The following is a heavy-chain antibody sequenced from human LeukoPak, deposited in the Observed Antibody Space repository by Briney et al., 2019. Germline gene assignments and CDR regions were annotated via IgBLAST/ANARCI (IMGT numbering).Heavy chain of an antibody. CDR2: INPSGGST. CDR3: ASTHLYSSSWYVAQIDY. CDR1: GYIFTSYF. D-gene: IGHD6-13*01. J-gene: IGHJ4*02. Sequence: ASVKVSCKASGYIFTSYFMHWVRQAPGQGLEWMGLINPSGGSTRYAQKFQGRVTMTRDMSTSTVYMELSSLRSEDTAVYYCASTHLYSSSWYVAQIDYWGQGTLVTVSS. V-gene: IGHV1-46*01.